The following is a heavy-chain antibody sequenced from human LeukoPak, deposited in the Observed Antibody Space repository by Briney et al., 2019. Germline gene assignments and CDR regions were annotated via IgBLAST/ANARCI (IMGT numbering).Heavy chain of an antibody. J-gene: IGHJ4*02. Sequence: ASVKVSCKASGYTFTSYGITWVQQAPGQGLEWMGWISTFNTNTNSAQNLQGRVTMTTDTSTSTAYLELRSLGSDDTAIYYCARDRSGYEGGDFWGQGTLVTVSS. CDR2: ISTFNTNT. V-gene: IGHV1-18*01. CDR1: GYTFTSYG. CDR3: ARDRSGYEGGDF. D-gene: IGHD5-12*01.